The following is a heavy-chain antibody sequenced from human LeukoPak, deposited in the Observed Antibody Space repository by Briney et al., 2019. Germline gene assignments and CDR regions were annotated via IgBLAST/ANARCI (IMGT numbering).Heavy chain of an antibody. CDR3: ARWIRLWLRYFDY. J-gene: IGHJ4*02. CDR2: INHSGST. CDR1: GGSFSGYY. Sequence: PSETLSLTCAVYGGSFSGYYWSWIRQPPGKGLEWIGEINHSGSTNYNPSLKSRVTISVDTSKNQFSLKLSSVTAADTAVYYCARWIRLWLRYFDYWGQGTLVTVSS. D-gene: IGHD5-18*01. V-gene: IGHV4-34*01.